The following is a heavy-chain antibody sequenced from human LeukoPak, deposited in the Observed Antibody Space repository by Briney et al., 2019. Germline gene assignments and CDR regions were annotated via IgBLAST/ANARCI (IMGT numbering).Heavy chain of an antibody. CDR2: ISSSSTI. CDR1: GFPFSSYS. Sequence: PGGSLRLSCAASGFPFSSYSMNWVRQAPGKGLEWVSYISSSSTIYYADSVKGRFTISRDNAKNSLYLQMNSLRAEDTAVYYCVRVSLSSSYYYYYYMDVWGKGTTVTVSS. J-gene: IGHJ6*03. D-gene: IGHD6-6*01. CDR3: VRVSLSSSYYYYYYMDV. V-gene: IGHV3-48*04.